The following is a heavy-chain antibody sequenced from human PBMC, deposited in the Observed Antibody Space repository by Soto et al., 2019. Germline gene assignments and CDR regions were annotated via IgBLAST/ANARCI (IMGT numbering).Heavy chain of an antibody. J-gene: IGHJ6*02. V-gene: IGHV4-4*07. CDR3: ARALYYYGSGSYYYYYGMDV. Sequence: SETLSLTCTVSGGSISSYYWSWIRQPAGKGLEWIGRIYTSGSTNYNPSLKSRVTMSVDTSKNQFSLKLSSVTAADTAVYYCARALYYYGSGSYYYYYGMDVWGQGTTVT. D-gene: IGHD3-10*01. CDR1: GGSISSYY. CDR2: IYTSGST.